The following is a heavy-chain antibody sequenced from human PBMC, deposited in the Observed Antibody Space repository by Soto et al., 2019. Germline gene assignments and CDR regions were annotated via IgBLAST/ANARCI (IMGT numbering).Heavy chain of an antibody. V-gene: IGHV1-8*01. Sequence: ASVKVSCKASGYTFTSYDINWVRQATGQGLEWMGWMNPNSGNTGYAQKFQGRVAMTRNTSISTAYMELSSLRSEDTAVYYCAREAENCSGGSCYLGATLNWFDPWGQGTLVTVSS. J-gene: IGHJ5*02. CDR3: AREAENCSGGSCYLGATLNWFDP. CDR2: MNPNSGNT. D-gene: IGHD2-15*01. CDR1: GYTFTSYD.